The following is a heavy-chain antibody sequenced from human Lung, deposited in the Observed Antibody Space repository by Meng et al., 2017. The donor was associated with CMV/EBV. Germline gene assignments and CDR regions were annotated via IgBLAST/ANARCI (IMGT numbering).Heavy chain of an antibody. CDR1: GYTFTSYG. CDR3: ARTRIEVEPDGRKIKYYNYGMDV. J-gene: IGHJ6*02. Sequence: SVXVSXXASGYTFTSYGISWVRQAPGQGLEWMGWISAYNGNTGYAQKFQGRVTLTRVTSISTAYMELISLTSDDTAVYYCARTRIEVEPDGRKIKYYNYGMDVWGQGXTVTVSS. CDR2: ISAYNGNT. D-gene: IGHD2-2*01. V-gene: IGHV1-18*01.